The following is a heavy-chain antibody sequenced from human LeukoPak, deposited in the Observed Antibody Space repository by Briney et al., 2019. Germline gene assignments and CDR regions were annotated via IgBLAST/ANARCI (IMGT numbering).Heavy chain of an antibody. V-gene: IGHV3-7*01. CDR3: ARRYCSSGSCYSVDY. D-gene: IGHD2-15*01. J-gene: IGHJ4*02. Sequence: PGGSLRLSCVASGFTFSSYWMSWVRQAPGKGLEWAANINKDGSEKYYLDSVKGRFTISRDNAMDSLYLQMNSLRAEDTAVYYCARRYCSSGSCYSVDYWGQGTLVTVSS. CDR1: GFTFSSYW. CDR2: INKDGSEK.